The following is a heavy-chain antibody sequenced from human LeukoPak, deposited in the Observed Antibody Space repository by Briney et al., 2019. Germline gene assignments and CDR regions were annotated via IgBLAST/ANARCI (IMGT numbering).Heavy chain of an antibody. D-gene: IGHD3-22*01. CDR3: ARRGDPADYYDGSGYYSEPYYFDS. CDR1: GGSFSGYY. Sequence: PSETLSLTCAVYGGSFSGYYWSWIRQPPGKGLEWIGEINHSGSTNYNPSLKSRVTISVDTSKNQFSLKVRSVTAADAAVYYCARRGDPADYYDGSGYYSEPYYFDSWGQGTQVTASS. CDR2: INHSGST. V-gene: IGHV4-34*01. J-gene: IGHJ4*02.